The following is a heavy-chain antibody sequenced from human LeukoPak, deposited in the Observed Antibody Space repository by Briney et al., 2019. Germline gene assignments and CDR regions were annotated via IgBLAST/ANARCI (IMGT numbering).Heavy chain of an antibody. J-gene: IGHJ4*02. CDR3: ARGFSLTMIVVVISAFDY. CDR1: GGSISSSSYY. V-gene: IGHV4-39*07. D-gene: IGHD3-22*01. Sequence: SQTLSLTCPVAGGSISSSSYYWGWLRQPPGKGLEWIGRIYYSGSTYYNPSLKSRVTISVATSKNQFSLKLRSVTAGASAMVYCARGFSLTMIVVVISAFDYWGQGTLVTVSS. CDR2: IYYSGST.